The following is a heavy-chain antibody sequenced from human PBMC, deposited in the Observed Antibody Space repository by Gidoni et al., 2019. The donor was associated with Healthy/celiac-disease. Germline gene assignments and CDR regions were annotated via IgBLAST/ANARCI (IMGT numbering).Heavy chain of an antibody. V-gene: IGHV1-69*01. CDR3: ARDLSMRIEITMVRGPIVWGNWFDP. D-gene: IGHD3-10*01. CDR1: GGIFSSYA. Sequence: QMLLVQSGAEVKKPECPVRVSCKAAGGIFSSYAISWVRRAPGQGLGWLGGIIPICGTANYAQKFQGRVTITADESTSTAYMELSSLRSEDTAVYYCARDLSMRIEITMVRGPIVWGNWFDPWGQGTLVTVSS. CDR2: IIPICGTA. J-gene: IGHJ5*02.